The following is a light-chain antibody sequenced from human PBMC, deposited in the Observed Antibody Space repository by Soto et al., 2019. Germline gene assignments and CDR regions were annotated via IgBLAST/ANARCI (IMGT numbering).Light chain of an antibody. CDR3: QSYDSTLSGLYV. CDR1: SANIGAGYD. J-gene: IGLJ1*01. V-gene: IGLV1-40*01. Sequence: QSVLTQPPSMSGAPGQRVIISCTGTSANIGAGYDVHWYQQLPGMAPKLLIYGNNKRPSGVPDRFSGSKSGTSASLAITGLQAEDEADYYCQSYDSTLSGLYVLGTGTKLTVL. CDR2: GNN.